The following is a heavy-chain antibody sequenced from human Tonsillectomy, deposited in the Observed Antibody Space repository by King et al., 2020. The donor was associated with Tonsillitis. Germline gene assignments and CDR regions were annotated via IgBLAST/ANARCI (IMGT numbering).Heavy chain of an antibody. CDR1: GFIFSDYW. V-gene: IGHV3-7*01. CDR3: AKSLWVEYCTPGNGYVNWFDP. CDR2: INHDGSEK. D-gene: IGHD2-8*01. J-gene: IGHJ5*02. Sequence: VQLVESGGGLVQPGGSLRLSCEASGFIFSDYWMTWVRRVPGKGLEWVANINHDGSEKQNVDSVKGRFTISRDNAKNSVFLQMNSLRAEDTAVYYCAKSLWVEYCTPGNGYVNWFDPWGQGNLVTVSA.